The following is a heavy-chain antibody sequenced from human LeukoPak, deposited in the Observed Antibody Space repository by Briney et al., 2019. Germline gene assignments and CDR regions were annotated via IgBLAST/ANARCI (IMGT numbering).Heavy chain of an antibody. CDR1: GFSLTSNGVA. D-gene: IGHD3-3*01. V-gene: IGHV2-5*02. J-gene: IGHJ4*02. CDR3: AHRPGDFWIGYRFDF. Sequence: SGPTLVNPTQTLTLTCTFSGFSLTSNGVAAAWIRQPPGKPLEWLALLYWDGDERYTPSLKSRLSISKDTSKNLVFLTMTNMEPVDTATYYCAHRPGDFWIGYRFDFWGQGTLVTVSS. CDR2: LYWDGDE.